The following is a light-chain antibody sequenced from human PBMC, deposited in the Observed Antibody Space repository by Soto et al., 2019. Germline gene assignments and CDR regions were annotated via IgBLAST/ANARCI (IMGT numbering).Light chain of an antibody. CDR1: QSLRTW. J-gene: IGKJ1*01. V-gene: IGKV1-5*03. Sequence: ASIGDRVTITCRASQSLRTWLAWFQQRPGEAPKGLIYKVSYLESGVPPRFTASGSETEFTLTINGLQPDDFATYYCLQYNTYPWTFGQGTKVDIK. CDR3: LQYNTYPWT. CDR2: KVS.